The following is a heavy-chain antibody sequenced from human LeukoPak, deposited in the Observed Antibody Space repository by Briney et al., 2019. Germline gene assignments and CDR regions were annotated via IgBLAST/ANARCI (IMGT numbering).Heavy chain of an antibody. J-gene: IGHJ6*04. CDR2: ISYDGSNE. V-gene: IGHV3-30*04. CDR3: AELGITMIGGV. D-gene: IGHD3-10*02. CDR1: GFTFNYYS. Sequence: GGSLRLSCAASGFTFNYYSMHWVRQAPGKGLEWVAGISYDGSNEYYADAMKGRFTISRDNAKNSLYLQMNSLRAEDTAVYYCAELGITMIGGVWGKGTTVTISS.